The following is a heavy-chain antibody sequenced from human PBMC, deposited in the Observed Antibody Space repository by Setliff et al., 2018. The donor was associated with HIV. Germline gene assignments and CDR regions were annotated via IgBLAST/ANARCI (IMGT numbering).Heavy chain of an antibody. V-gene: IGHV3-23*01. D-gene: IGHD3-22*01. Sequence: GGSLRLSCAASGLTLSNSAMTWVRQKPWRGPEWVSLIQSGGIIYYADSVKGRFTISRDNSNNTLSLQMSSLRAEDTALYYCAKLDYYDYSGSWARKVAIDFWGRGTMVTVSS. J-gene: IGHJ3*01. CDR3: AKLDYYDYSGSWARKVAIDF. CDR2: IQSGGII. CDR1: GLTLSNSA.